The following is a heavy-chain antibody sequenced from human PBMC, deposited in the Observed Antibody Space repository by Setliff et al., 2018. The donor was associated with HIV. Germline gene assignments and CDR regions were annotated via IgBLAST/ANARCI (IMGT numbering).Heavy chain of an antibody. CDR3: VSDQNTPSRGRSKTCINPGDY. J-gene: IGHJ4*02. CDR1: GFTFSNYA. D-gene: IGHD2-15*01. Sequence: GGSLRLSCAASGFTFSNYALHWVLQAPGKVLEWVANIKGDGSDQYYMDSVRGRFIISRDNAKKSVYLQMDSLRAEDTAGYYCVSDQNTPSRGRSKTCINPGDYWGLGTLVTVSS. V-gene: IGHV3-7*01. CDR2: IKGDGSDQ.